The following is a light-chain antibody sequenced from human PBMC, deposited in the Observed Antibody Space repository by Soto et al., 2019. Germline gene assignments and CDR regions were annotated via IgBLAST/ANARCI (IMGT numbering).Light chain of an antibody. CDR2: NDN. Sequence: QPVLTQPPSSSGTPGQRVTISCSGGYSNIGGNTVNWYQQVPGTAPKLLIYNDNRRPSGVPDRFSGSKSGTSASLAISGLQSEDEADYSCAAWDDRLNGPLFGGGTKVTVL. CDR3: AAWDDRLNGPL. CDR1: YSNIGGNT. V-gene: IGLV1-44*01. J-gene: IGLJ2*01.